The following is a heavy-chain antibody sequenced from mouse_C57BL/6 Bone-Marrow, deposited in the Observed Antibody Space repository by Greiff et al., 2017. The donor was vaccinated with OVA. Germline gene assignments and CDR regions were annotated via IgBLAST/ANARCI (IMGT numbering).Heavy chain of an antibody. CDR3: ERGSSSSFDY. CDR1: GYAFSSSW. D-gene: IGHD1-3*01. CDR2: IYPGDGDT. V-gene: IGHV1-82*01. J-gene: IGHJ2*01. Sequence: VQLKESGPELVKPGASVKISCKASGYAFSSSWMNWVKQRPGKGLEWIGRIYPGDGDTNYNGKFKGKATLTADKSSSTAYMQLSSLTSEDSAVYFCERGSSSSFDYWGQGTTRTVSS.